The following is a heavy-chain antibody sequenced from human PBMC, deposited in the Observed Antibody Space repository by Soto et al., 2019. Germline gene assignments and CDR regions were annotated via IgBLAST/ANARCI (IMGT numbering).Heavy chain of an antibody. Sequence: QVQLVQSGAEVKKPGSSVKVSCKASGGTFSSYAISWVRQAPGQGLEWMGGIIPISGTANYAQKFQVRVTITADESTSTAYKELSSLRSEDTAVYYCARLRHSSSSEGWFDPWGQGTLVTVSS. D-gene: IGHD6-6*01. CDR3: ARLRHSSSSEGWFDP. CDR2: IIPISGTA. CDR1: GGTFSSYA. V-gene: IGHV1-69*01. J-gene: IGHJ5*02.